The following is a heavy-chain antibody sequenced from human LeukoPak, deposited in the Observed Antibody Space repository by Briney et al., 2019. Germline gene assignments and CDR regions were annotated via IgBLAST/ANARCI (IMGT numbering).Heavy chain of an antibody. Sequence: PGGSLRLSCAASGFTFSDYYMSWIRQAPGKGLEWVSYISNSGRTIYYADSVKGRLTISRDNAKNSLYLQMNSLRAEDTAVFYCARDYRDPFYYGMDVWGQGTTVTVSS. J-gene: IGHJ6*02. CDR3: ARDYRDPFYYGMDV. D-gene: IGHD4-17*01. CDR1: GFTFSDYY. V-gene: IGHV3-11*04. CDR2: ISNSGRTI.